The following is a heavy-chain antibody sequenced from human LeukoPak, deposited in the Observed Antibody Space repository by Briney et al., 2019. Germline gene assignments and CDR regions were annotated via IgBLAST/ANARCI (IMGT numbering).Heavy chain of an antibody. D-gene: IGHD4-17*01. CDR1: GYSISSGYY. V-gene: IGHV4-38-2*01. Sequence: SETLSLTCAVSGYSISSGYYWGWIRQLPGKGLEWIGSIYHSGSTYYNPSLKSRVTISVDTSKNQFSLKLSSVTAADTAVYYCARAGSFFLLGDYGFDPWGQGTLVTVSS. CDR3: ARAGSFFLLGDYGFDP. CDR2: IYHSGST. J-gene: IGHJ5*02.